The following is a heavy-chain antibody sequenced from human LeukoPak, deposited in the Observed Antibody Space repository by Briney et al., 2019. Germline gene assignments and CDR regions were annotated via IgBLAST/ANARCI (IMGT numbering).Heavy chain of an antibody. CDR1: GGSISSYY. Sequence: SETLSLTCTVSGGSISSYYWSWIRQPPGKGLEWIGYIYTSGSTNYNPSLKSRVTISVDTSKNQFSLKLSSVTAADTAVYYCARHDSSGYYYFDYWRQGTLVTVSS. CDR2: IYTSGST. V-gene: IGHV4-4*09. J-gene: IGHJ4*02. D-gene: IGHD3-22*01. CDR3: ARHDSSGYYYFDY.